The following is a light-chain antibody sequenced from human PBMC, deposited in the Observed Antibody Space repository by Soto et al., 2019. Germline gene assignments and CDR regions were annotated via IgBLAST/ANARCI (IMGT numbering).Light chain of an antibody. Sequence: VMTQSPLPLPVTLGQPASISRRSNQSLVHSDGIAYFSRFQQRPGQSPRRLIYKISNRDSGVPDRFSGSGSGTDFTLQISRVEAEDVGVYYCMQGTHWPLTFGQGTRLEIK. J-gene: IGKJ5*01. V-gene: IGKV2-30*02. CDR2: KIS. CDR1: QSLVHSDGIAY. CDR3: MQGTHWPLT.